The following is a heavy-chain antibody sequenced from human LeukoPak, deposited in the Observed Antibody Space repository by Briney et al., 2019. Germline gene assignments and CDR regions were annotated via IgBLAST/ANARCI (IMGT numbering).Heavy chain of an antibody. CDR2: ISSSGSI. V-gene: IGHV4-59*13. Sequence: SETLSLTCTVSGGSIGYNYWNWIRQSPERGLEWIGYISSSGSIDYTPSLRSRVTMSLDTSKNHLSLNLRSVSAANTAIYYCAGYDHTNYLAYWGQGILVTVSS. J-gene: IGHJ4*02. CDR1: GGSIGYNY. D-gene: IGHD1-14*01. CDR3: AGYDHTNYLAY.